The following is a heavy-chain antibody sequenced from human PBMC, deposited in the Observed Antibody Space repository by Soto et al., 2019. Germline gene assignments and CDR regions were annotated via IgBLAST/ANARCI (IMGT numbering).Heavy chain of an antibody. V-gene: IGHV1-3*01. CDR3: ARDRIAAAGTRNWFDP. CDR2: INAGNGNT. D-gene: IGHD6-13*01. CDR1: GYTFTSYA. Sequence: QVNLVQSGAEVKKPGASVKVSCKASGYTFTSYAMHWVRQAPGQRLEWMGWINAGNGNTKYSQKFQDRVTITRDTSASTAYMELSSLRSEDTAVYYCARDRIAAAGTRNWFDPWGQGTLVTVSS. J-gene: IGHJ5*02.